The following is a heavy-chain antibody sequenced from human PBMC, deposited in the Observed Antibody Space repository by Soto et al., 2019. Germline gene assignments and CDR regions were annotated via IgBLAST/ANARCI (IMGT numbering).Heavy chain of an antibody. D-gene: IGHD3-22*01. V-gene: IGHV3-30-3*01. CDR2: ISYDGSNK. CDR3: ARERLTMIVVVITGTFDY. Sequence: GGSLRLSCAASGFTFSSYAMHWFRQAPGKGLEWVAVISYDGSNKYYADSVKGRFTISRDNSKNTLYLQMNSLRAEDTAVYYCARERLTMIVVVITGTFDYWGQGTLVTVSS. CDR1: GFTFSSYA. J-gene: IGHJ4*02.